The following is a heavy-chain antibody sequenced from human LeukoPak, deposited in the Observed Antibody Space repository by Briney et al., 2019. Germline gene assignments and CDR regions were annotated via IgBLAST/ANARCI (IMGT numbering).Heavy chain of an antibody. CDR1: GYTFTSYG. CDR2: ISAYNGNT. CDR3: ARGNSGYSYVGPQDY. Sequence: ASVKVSCKASGYTFTSYGISWVRQAPGQGLEWMGWISAYNGNTNYAQKLQGRVTMTTDTSTSTAYMELRSLRSDDTAVYYCARGNSGYSYVGPQDYWGQGTLVTVSS. J-gene: IGHJ4*02. V-gene: IGHV1-18*01. D-gene: IGHD5-18*01.